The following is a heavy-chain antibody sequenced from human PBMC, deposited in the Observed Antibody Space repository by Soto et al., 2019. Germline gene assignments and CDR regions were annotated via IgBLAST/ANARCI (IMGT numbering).Heavy chain of an antibody. J-gene: IGHJ4*02. D-gene: IGHD3-9*01. CDR1: GFTFSDYY. V-gene: IGHV3-11*01. Sequence: GGSLRLSCAASGFTFSDYYMSWIRQAPGKGLEWVSYISSGSSTIHYADSVKGRFTISRDNAKNSLYLQMNTLRAEDTAIYYCARQMLVAKGHVDYWGQGTLVTVSS. CDR3: ARQMLVAKGHVDY. CDR2: ISSGSSTI.